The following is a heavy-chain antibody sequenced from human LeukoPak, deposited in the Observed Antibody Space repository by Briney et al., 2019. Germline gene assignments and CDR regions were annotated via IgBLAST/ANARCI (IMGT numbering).Heavy chain of an antibody. CDR1: GFTFSSDW. Sequence: GSLRLSCAASGFTFSSDWMSWVRQAPGKGLEWIGEINHSGSTNYNPSLKSRVTISVDTSKNQFSLKLSSVTAADTAVYYCAREYYYDSSGYRYYYYGMDVWGQGTTVTVSS. J-gene: IGHJ6*02. CDR3: AREYYYDSSGYRYYYYGMDV. V-gene: IGHV4-34*01. D-gene: IGHD3-22*01. CDR2: INHSGST.